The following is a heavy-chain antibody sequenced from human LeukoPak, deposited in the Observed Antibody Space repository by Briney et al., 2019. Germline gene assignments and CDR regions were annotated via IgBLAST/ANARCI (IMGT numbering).Heavy chain of an antibody. D-gene: IGHD6-19*01. Sequence: PGRSLRLSCAGSGFTFDDYAIHWVRQAPGKGLEWVSGISWDSGTIVYADSVKGRFTISRDNSKNSLYLQMNSLRAEDTAFYYCAIDRVDGIGYWFFDLWGRGTLVTVSS. V-gene: IGHV3-9*01. CDR1: GFTFDDYA. CDR2: ISWDSGTI. CDR3: AIDRVDGIGYWFFDL. J-gene: IGHJ2*01.